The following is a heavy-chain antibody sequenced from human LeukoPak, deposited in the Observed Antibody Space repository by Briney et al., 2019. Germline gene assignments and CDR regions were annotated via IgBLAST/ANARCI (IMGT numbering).Heavy chain of an antibody. CDR2: IYYSGST. Sequence: SETLSLTCTVSGGSISSYYWSWIRQPPGKGLEWIGYIYYSGSTNYNPSLKSRVTISVGTSKNQFSLKLSSVTAADTAVYYCACTGSSVAGTLLDYWGQGTLVTVSS. J-gene: IGHJ4*02. V-gene: IGHV4-59*08. CDR3: ACTGSSVAGTLLDY. CDR1: GGSISSYY. D-gene: IGHD6-19*01.